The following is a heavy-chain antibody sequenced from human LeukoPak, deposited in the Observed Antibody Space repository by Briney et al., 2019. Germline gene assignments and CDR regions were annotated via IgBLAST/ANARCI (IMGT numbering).Heavy chain of an antibody. CDR3: ARGAPEANIVVVVAATYLDY. CDR2: INPSGGST. CDR1: GYTFTSYY. V-gene: IGHV1-46*01. J-gene: IGHJ4*02. D-gene: IGHD2-15*01. Sequence: ASVKVSCKASGYTFTSYYMHWVRQAPGQGLEWMGIINPSGGSTSYAQKFQGRVTMTRDTSTSTVYMELSSLRSEDTAVYYCARGAPEANIVVVVAATYLDYWGQGTLVTVSS.